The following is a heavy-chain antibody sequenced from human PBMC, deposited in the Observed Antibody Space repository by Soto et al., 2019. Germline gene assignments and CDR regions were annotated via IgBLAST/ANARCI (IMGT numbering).Heavy chain of an antibody. CDR2: IYPGDSDT. J-gene: IGHJ3*02. D-gene: IGHD3-16*01. CDR3: AINMIQGAFDI. Sequence: GESLKISCKVPGYSFTSYWIGWVRQMPGKGLEWMGIIYPGDSDTRYSPSFQGQVTISADKSVSTAYLQWSSLKASDTAMYYCAINMIQGAFDIWGQGTMVTVSS. CDR1: GYSFTSYW. V-gene: IGHV5-51*01.